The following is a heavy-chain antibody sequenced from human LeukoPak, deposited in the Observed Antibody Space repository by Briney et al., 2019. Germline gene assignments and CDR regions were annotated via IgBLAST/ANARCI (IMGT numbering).Heavy chain of an antibody. CDR1: GYTFTSYD. D-gene: IGHD6-13*01. Sequence: GASVKVSCKASGYTFTSYDINWVRQATGQGLEWMGWIIPIFGTANYAQKFQGRVTITADESTSTAYMELSSLRSEDTAVYYCARDSGSSDAFDIWGQGTMVTVSS. CDR3: ARDSGSSDAFDI. CDR2: IIPIFGTA. J-gene: IGHJ3*02. V-gene: IGHV1-69*13.